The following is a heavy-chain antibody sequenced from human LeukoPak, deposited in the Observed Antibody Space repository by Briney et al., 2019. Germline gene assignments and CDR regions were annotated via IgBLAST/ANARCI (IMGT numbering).Heavy chain of an antibody. CDR1: GYTFTNFW. CDR3: ARHRERWLLQRASDM. D-gene: IGHD5-24*01. Sequence: NLGESLKISCKGSGYTFTNFWIGWVRQVSGRGLEWMGIIYPGDSEVKYSPSLQNHVTISADKSISTAYLQWSSLKASDTAIYYCARHRERWLLQRASDMWGQGTMVTVSS. CDR2: IYPGDSEV. V-gene: IGHV5-51*01. J-gene: IGHJ3*02.